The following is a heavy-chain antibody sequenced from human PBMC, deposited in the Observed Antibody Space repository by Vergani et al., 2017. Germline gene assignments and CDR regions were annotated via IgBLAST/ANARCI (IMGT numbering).Heavy chain of an antibody. J-gene: IGHJ3*01. CDR2: INNNGGST. D-gene: IGHD2-2*01. CDR1: GFTFNSYA. Sequence: QLLESWGGLIQPGGSLRLSCAASGFTFNSYAMTWVRQAPGKGRGWVSGINNNGGSTYNADSVKGRFTISREKSKNTLYLQMTDLRAEDTATYYCAKVCGSTSCPFGGGAFDVWGHGTMVTVSS. V-gene: IGHV3-23*01. CDR3: AKVCGSTSCPFGGGAFDV.